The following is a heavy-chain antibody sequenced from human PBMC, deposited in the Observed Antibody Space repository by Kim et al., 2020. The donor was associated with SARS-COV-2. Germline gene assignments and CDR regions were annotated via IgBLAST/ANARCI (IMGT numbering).Heavy chain of an antibody. D-gene: IGHD1-26*01. J-gene: IGHJ4*02. CDR3: SKSRAFDY. CDR2: PNSGGT. V-gene: IGHV1-2*02. Sequence: PNSGGTRFSQKFQGRVTVTRDTSISTAYMELSGLRSDDTAVYYCSKSRAFDYWGQGTLVTVSS.